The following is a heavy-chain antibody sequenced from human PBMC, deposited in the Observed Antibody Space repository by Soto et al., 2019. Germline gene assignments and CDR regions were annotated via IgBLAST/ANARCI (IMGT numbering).Heavy chain of an antibody. J-gene: IGHJ4*02. V-gene: IGHV1-18*01. D-gene: IGHD6-13*01. CDR1: GYTFASYG. CDR2: ISVYNGNT. CDR3: ARDRSSSWYGDH. Sequence: QVQLVQSGPEVKQPGASVKVSCKASGYTFASYGVTWVRQAPGQGLEWMGWISVYNGNTNYAPKLQGRVSMTADTAPNTAYMELRSLRSDDTAVYFCARDRSSSWYGDHWGQGTLVTVSS.